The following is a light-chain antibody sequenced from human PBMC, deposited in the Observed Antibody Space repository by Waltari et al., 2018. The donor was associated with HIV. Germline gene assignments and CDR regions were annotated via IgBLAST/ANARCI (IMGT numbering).Light chain of an antibody. CDR2: RDD. V-gene: IGLV3-9*01. CDR3: QVWDSNAMV. Sequence: SYELTQPLSVSVALGQTARITCGGRNIGDRNVGWYQPTAGQAPTLLIYRDDRRPSGMPERVAGSNSGNTATLTITGAQGGDEGDYYCQVWDSNAMVFGGGTTLTVL. J-gene: IGLJ3*02. CDR1: NIGDRN.